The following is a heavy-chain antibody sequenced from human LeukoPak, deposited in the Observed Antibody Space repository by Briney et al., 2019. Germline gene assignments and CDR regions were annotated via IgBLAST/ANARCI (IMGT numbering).Heavy chain of an antibody. J-gene: IGHJ6*03. Sequence: PGGSLRLSCAASGFTFSSYAMHWVRQAPGKGLEWVANIKQDGSEKYYVDSVKGRFTISRDNAKNSLYLQMNSLRAEDTAVYYCARDWSAMGNYYMDVWGKGTTVTVSS. V-gene: IGHV3-7*01. D-gene: IGHD5-18*01. CDR1: GFTFSSYA. CDR3: ARDWSAMGNYYMDV. CDR2: IKQDGSEK.